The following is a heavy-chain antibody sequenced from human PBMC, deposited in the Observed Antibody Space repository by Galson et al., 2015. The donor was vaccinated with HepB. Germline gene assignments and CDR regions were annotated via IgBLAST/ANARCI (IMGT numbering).Heavy chain of an antibody. V-gene: IGHV4-59*08. CDR2: IYYSGNT. D-gene: IGHD3-3*02. CDR3: VTYSIRSYWYFDL. Sequence: QVQLQESGPGLVKPSETLSLTCTVSRGSVSSYYWSWIRQPPGKGLEWIGYIYYSGNTNYNPSLKSRVTISVDTPKTQFSLKLSSVTAADTAVYYCVTYSIRSYWYFDLWGRGTLVTVSS. J-gene: IGHJ2*01. CDR1: RGSVSSYY.